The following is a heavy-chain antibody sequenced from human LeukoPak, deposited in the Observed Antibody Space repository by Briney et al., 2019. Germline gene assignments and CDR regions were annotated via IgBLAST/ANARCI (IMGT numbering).Heavy chain of an antibody. CDR3: AKDIGGYVLGNASGI. V-gene: IGHV3-9*01. D-gene: IGHD3-16*01. J-gene: IGHJ3*02. Sequence: QPGRSLRLSCAASGFTFDDYAMHWVRQAPGKGLEWVSGISWNSGSIGYADSVKGRFTISRDNAKNSLYLQMNSLRAEDTALYYCAKDIGGYVLGNASGIWGQGTMVTVSS. CDR1: GFTFDDYA. CDR2: ISWNSGSI.